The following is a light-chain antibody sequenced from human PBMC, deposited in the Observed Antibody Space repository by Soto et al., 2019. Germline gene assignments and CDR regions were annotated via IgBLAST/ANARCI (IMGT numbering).Light chain of an antibody. J-gene: IGLJ2*01. CDR2: NDA. Sequence: QSVLTQPPSASGTPGQRVTISCSGNSFNIGSNYVYWYLHLPGTAPKLLIYNDAQRPSGVPERFSGSKSGTSASLAISGLQSEDEADYYCASWDDSLYSPVFGGGTKLTVL. CDR3: ASWDDSLYSPV. V-gene: IGLV1-47*02. CDR1: SFNIGSNY.